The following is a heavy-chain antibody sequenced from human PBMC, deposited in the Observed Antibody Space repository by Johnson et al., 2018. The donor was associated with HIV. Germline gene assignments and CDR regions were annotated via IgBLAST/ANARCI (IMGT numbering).Heavy chain of an antibody. CDR2: IYSGGST. CDR3: VREHRADESFDL. J-gene: IGHJ3*01. D-gene: IGHD1-14*01. CDR1: GFTVSSNY. Sequence: VQLVESGGGVVRPGGSLRLSCAASGFTVSSNYMSWVRQAPGKGLEWVSGIYSGGSTYYADSVKGRFTISRENVKNFVYLQMNSLTAGDTAVYYCVREHRADESFDLWGQGTMVTVSS. V-gene: IGHV3-66*01.